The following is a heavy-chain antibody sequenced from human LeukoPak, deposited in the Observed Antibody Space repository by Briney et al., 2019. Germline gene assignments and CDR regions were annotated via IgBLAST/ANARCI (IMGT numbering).Heavy chain of an antibody. CDR2: ISGSSSYT. Sequence: KPGGSLRLSCAASGFSFSDYYMSWIRQTPGKGLEWVAHISGSSSYTNYADSLEGRFTISRDNAKNSLYLQMNSLRAEDTAVYYCARVLWFGDYDAFDIWGQGTMVTVSS. CDR1: GFSFSDYY. V-gene: IGHV3-11*06. D-gene: IGHD3-10*01. CDR3: ARVLWFGDYDAFDI. J-gene: IGHJ3*02.